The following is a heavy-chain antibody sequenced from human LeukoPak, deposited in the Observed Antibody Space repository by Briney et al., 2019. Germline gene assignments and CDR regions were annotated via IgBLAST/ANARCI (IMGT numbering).Heavy chain of an antibody. D-gene: IGHD6-19*01. V-gene: IGHV1-3*01. CDR2: INAGNGNT. Sequence: ASVKVSCKASGYTFTSYAMHWVRQAPGQRLEWMGWINAGNGNTKYSQKFQGRVTITRDTSASTAYMELSSLRSEDTAVYYCAREGFGGQWLSPTYYFDYWGQGTLVTVSS. J-gene: IGHJ4*02. CDR1: GYTFTSYA. CDR3: AREGFGGQWLSPTYYFDY.